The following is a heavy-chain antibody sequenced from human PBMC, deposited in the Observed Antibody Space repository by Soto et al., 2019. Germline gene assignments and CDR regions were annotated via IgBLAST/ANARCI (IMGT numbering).Heavy chain of an antibody. CDR1: GFTFSSYS. CDR3: ASIFITGLHYYYYYGMDV. CDR2: ISSSSSTI. Sequence: GGSLRLSCAASGFTFSSYSMNWVRQAPGKGLEWVSYISSSSSTIYYADSVKGRFTISRDNAKNSLYLQMNSLRDEDTAVYYCASIFITGLHYYYYYGMDVWGQGTTVTVPS. D-gene: IGHD1-20*01. V-gene: IGHV3-48*02. J-gene: IGHJ6*02.